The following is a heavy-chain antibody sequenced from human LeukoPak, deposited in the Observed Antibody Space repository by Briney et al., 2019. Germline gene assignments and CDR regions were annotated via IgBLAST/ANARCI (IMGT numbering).Heavy chain of an antibody. CDR2: ISWNSGSI. Sequence: GGSLRLSCAASGFTFDDYAMHWVRQAPGKGLEWVSGISWNSGSIGYADSVKGRFTISRDNAKNSLYLQMNSLRAEDTALYYCAKDKLGAYHAFDIWGQGTMVTVSS. D-gene: IGHD3-16*01. J-gene: IGHJ3*02. CDR3: AKDKLGAYHAFDI. V-gene: IGHV3-9*01. CDR1: GFTFDDYA.